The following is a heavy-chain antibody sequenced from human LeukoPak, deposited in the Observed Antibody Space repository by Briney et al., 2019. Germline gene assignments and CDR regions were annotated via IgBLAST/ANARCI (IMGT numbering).Heavy chain of an antibody. J-gene: IGHJ4*02. D-gene: IGHD6-19*01. Sequence: GGSLRLSRAASGFTFSSYAMSWVRQAPGKGLEWVSAISGSGGSTYYADSVKGRFTISRDNSKNTLYLQMNSLRAEDAAVYYCAKDWDCSGWFDYWGQGTLVTVSS. CDR2: ISGSGGST. CDR3: AKDWDCSGWFDY. V-gene: IGHV3-23*01. CDR1: GFTFSSYA.